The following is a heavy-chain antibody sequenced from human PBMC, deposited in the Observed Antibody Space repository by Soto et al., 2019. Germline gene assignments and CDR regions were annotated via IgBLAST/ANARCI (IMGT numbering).Heavy chain of an antibody. CDR3: ARDDGLGLAPYYGMDV. J-gene: IGHJ6*02. CDR2: ISSSGSTI. CDR1: GFTFSSYE. D-gene: IGHD3-10*01. Sequence: PGGSLRLSCAASGFTFSSYEMNWVRQAPGKGLEWVSYISSSGSTIFYADSAKGRFTISRDNAKNSLYLQMNSLRAEDTAVYYCARDDGLGLAPYYGMDVWGQGTTVTVSS. V-gene: IGHV3-48*03.